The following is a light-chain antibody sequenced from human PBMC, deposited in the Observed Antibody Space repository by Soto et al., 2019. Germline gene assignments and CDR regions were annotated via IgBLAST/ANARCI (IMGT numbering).Light chain of an antibody. CDR2: GAS. Sequence: EIVMTQSPATLSVSPGERATLSCRASQSVSSNLAWYQQKPGQPPRLLIYGASTRATGIQARFSGSGSGTEFTLTISSLQSEDFAVYYCQHYNNWPRTFGQGTKVEIK. CDR3: QHYNNWPRT. J-gene: IGKJ1*01. V-gene: IGKV3-15*01. CDR1: QSVSSN.